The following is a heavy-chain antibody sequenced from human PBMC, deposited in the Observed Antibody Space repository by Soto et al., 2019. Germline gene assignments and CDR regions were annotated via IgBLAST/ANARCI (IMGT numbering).Heavy chain of an antibody. CDR1: GGSISSYY. CDR2: IYYSGST. J-gene: IGHJ6*02. CDR3: ARTIVGATPRSYYYYGMDV. D-gene: IGHD1-26*01. Sequence: QVQLQESGPGLVKPSETLSLTCTVSGGSISSYYWSWIRQPPGKGLEWIGCIYYSGSTNYNPSLKSRVTISVDTSENQFSLKLSSVTAADTAVYYCARTIVGATPRSYYYYGMDVWGQGTTVTVSS. V-gene: IGHV4-59*08.